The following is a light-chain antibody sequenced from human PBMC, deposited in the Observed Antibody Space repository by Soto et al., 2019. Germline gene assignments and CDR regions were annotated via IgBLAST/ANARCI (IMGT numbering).Light chain of an antibody. CDR3: SSYTSTITRV. CDR1: SSDVGGYNS. V-gene: IGLV2-14*01. Sequence: QSALTQPASVSGSPGQAITISCTGTSSDVGGYNSVSWYQQHPGKAPKVVIYDVTYRPSGVSNRFSGSKSGNTASLIISGLQAEDEGDYYCSSYTSTITRVFGTGTKLTVL. J-gene: IGLJ1*01. CDR2: DVT.